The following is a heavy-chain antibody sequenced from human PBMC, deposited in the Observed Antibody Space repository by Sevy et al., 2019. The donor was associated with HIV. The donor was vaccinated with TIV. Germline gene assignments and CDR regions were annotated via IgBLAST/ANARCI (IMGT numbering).Heavy chain of an antibody. Sequence: GESLKISCKGFGYSFTSYWIGWVRQMPGKGLEWMGIIYPGDSDTRYSPSFQGQVTISADKSISTAYLQWSSLKASDTAMYYCARLGTTANDYYYYYGMDVWGQGTTVTVSS. V-gene: IGHV5-51*01. CDR1: GYSFTSYW. D-gene: IGHD4-4*01. J-gene: IGHJ6*02. CDR3: ARLGTTANDYYYYYGMDV. CDR2: IYPGDSDT.